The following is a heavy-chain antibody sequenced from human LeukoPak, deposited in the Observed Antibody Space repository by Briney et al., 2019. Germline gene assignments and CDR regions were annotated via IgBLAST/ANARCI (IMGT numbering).Heavy chain of an antibody. CDR3: ARDRDYYDSSVPFDY. CDR2: IIPIFGTA. CDR1: GGTFSSYA. V-gene: IGHV1-69*13. J-gene: IGHJ4*02. D-gene: IGHD3-22*01. Sequence: SVKVSCKASGGTFSSYAISWVRQAPGQGLEWMGGIIPIFGTANYAQKFQGRVTITADESTSTAYMELSSLRSEDTAVYYCARDRDYYDSSVPFDYWGQGTLVTVSS.